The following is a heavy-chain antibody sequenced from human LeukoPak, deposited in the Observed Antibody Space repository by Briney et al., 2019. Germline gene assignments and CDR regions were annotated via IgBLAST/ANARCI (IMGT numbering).Heavy chain of an antibody. CDR1: GYTFTSYG. CDR3: ARGFPPRRNYDSSGYYSYYCDY. D-gene: IGHD3-22*01. CDR2: ISAYNGHT. J-gene: IGHJ4*02. V-gene: IGHV1-18*01. Sequence: ASVKVSCKASGYTFTSYGLTWVRQAPGQGLEWMGWISAYNGHTKYPQKLQGRVTMTTDTSTSTAYMELRSLRSDDTAVYYCARGFPPRRNYDSSGYYSYYCDYWGQGTLVTVSS.